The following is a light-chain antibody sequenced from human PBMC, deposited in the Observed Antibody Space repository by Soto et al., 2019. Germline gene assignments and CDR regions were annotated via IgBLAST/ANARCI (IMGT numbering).Light chain of an antibody. CDR1: SSDVGAYNY. V-gene: IGLV2-14*01. CDR2: EVS. Sequence: QSAPTQPASVSGSPGQSITISCTGTSSDVGAYNYVSWYQQHPGKAPKLMIYEVSNRPSGVSNRFSGSKSGNTASLTISGLQTEDEADYYCNSFTSSSTVVFGGGTKVTVL. CDR3: NSFTSSSTVV. J-gene: IGLJ2*01.